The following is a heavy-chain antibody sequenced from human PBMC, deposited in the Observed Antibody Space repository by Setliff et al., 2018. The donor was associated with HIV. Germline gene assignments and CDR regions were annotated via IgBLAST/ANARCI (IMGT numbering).Heavy chain of an antibody. Sequence: GGSLRLSCTASGFTFGDYSMNWVRQAPGKGLEWVGFIRSKAYGGTTHYAASVKGRFTISRDDSNSIAYLQMNSLKTEDTAVYYCTTDGGYCGGSKCPDIVFDYWGQGTLVTVSS. CDR3: TTDGGYCGGSKCPDIVFDY. V-gene: IGHV3-49*04. D-gene: IGHD2-15*01. CDR2: IRSKAYGGTT. CDR1: GFTFGDYS. J-gene: IGHJ4*02.